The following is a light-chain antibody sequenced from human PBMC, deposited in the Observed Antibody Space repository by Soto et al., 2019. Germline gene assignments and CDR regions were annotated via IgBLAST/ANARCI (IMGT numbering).Light chain of an antibody. Sequence: DIQMTQSPSSLSASVGDRVTITCRASQKIGTSLNWYQQKSGQAPKLLISSISNLRSGVPSRFSGSGSGTDFTFTISSLQAEDFATYFCQQTYSIPLTFGGGTKVDIK. V-gene: IGKV1-39*01. J-gene: IGKJ4*01. CDR3: QQTYSIPLT. CDR1: QKIGTS. CDR2: SIS.